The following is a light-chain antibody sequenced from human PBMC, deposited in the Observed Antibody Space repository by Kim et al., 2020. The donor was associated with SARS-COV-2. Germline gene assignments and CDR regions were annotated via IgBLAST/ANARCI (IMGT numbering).Light chain of an antibody. Sequence: GQRVTISCSGRSSNIGNNYVYWYKQFPGAVPKLLIYTNDQRPSGVPDRVSGSKSGTSASLAISGLRSEDEADYYCAAWDDRLNGWVFGGGTKVTVL. CDR1: SSNIGNNY. J-gene: IGLJ3*02. CDR3: AAWDDRLNGWV. V-gene: IGLV1-47*01. CDR2: TND.